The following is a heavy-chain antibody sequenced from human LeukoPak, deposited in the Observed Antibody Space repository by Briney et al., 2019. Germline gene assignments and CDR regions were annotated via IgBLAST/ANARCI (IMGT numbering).Heavy chain of an antibody. CDR1: GFTFGDFP. V-gene: IGHV3-49*04. J-gene: IGHJ4*02. Sequence: GGSLRLSCAGSGFTFGDFPMTWVRQAPGQGLEWVGYIRAKAYGGTTEYAASVKGRFTISRDDYKRIAYLQMNSLQTEDTGIYYCTRGSGRFEYWGQGALVTVSS. D-gene: IGHD2-15*01. CDR2: IRAKAYGGTT. CDR3: TRGSGRFEY.